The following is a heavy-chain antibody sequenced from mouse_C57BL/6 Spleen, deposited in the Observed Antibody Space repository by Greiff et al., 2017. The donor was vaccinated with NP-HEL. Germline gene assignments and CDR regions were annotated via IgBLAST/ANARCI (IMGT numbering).Heavy chain of an antibody. V-gene: IGHV5-4*03. CDR1: GFTFSSYA. CDR2: ISDGGSYT. D-gene: IGHD1-1*01. J-gene: IGHJ1*03. Sequence: EVKVEESGGGLVKPGGSLKLSCAASGFTFSSYAMSWVRQTPEKRLEWVATISDGGSYTYYPDNVKGRFTISRDNAKNNLYLQMSHLKSEDTAMYYCARDYYGSTFSFDVWGTGTTVTVSS. CDR3: ARDYYGSTFSFDV.